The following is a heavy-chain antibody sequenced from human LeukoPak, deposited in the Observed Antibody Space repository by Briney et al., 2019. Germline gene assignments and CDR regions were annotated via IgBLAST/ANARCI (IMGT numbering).Heavy chain of an antibody. V-gene: IGHV3-21*01. J-gene: IGHJ4*02. D-gene: IGHD1-1*01. Sequence: GGSLRLSCAASGFTFSSYSMNWVCQAPGKGLEWVSSISSSSSYIYYADSVKGRFTISRDNAKNSLYLQMNSLRAEDTAVYYCARDLEAGLDYWGQGTLVTVSS. CDR3: ARDLEAGLDY. CDR1: GFTFSSYS. CDR2: ISSSSSYI.